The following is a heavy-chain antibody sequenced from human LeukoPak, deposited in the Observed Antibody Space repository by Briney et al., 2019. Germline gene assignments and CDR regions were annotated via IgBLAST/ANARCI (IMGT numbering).Heavy chain of an antibody. V-gene: IGHV4-4*07. J-gene: IGHJ5*02. D-gene: IGHD3-16*01. CDR1: GDSISSYF. Sequence: SETLSLTCKVSGDSISSYFWGWIRQPAGKGLEWIGRIYSSGNIDYNPSFKSRVAMSVDTFKNQISLKLTSVTAADTAVYYCARSGGSGWLDPWGQGSLVTVSS. CDR3: ARSGGSGWLDP. CDR2: IYSSGNI.